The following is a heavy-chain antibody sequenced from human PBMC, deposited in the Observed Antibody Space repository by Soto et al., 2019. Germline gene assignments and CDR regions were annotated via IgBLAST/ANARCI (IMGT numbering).Heavy chain of an antibody. D-gene: IGHD3-3*01. CDR3: ATYDFWSGSQEHYFDY. Sequence: GSLRLSCAASGFTFSSYAMSWVRQAPGKGLEWVSAISGSGGSTYYADSVKGRFTISRDNSKNTLYLQMNSLRAEDTAVYYCATYDFWSGSQEHYFDYWGQGTLVTVS. J-gene: IGHJ4*02. CDR2: ISGSGGST. CDR1: GFTFSSYA. V-gene: IGHV3-23*01.